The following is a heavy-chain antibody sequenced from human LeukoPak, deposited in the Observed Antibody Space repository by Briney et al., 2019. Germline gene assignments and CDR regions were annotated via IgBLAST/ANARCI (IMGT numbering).Heavy chain of an antibody. Sequence: SETLSLTCTVSGYSISSGYYWGWLRQPPGKGLEWIGSIYHSGSTYYNPSLKSRVTISVDTSKNQFSLKLSSVTAADTAVYYCAIYSSSWSFDYWGQGTLVTVSS. CDR2: IYHSGST. CDR1: GYSISSGYY. J-gene: IGHJ4*02. CDR3: AIYSSSWSFDY. D-gene: IGHD6-13*01. V-gene: IGHV4-38-2*02.